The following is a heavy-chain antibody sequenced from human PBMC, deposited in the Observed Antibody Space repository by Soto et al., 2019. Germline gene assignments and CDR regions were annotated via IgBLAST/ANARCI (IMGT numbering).Heavy chain of an antibody. CDR2: INHSGST. CDR3: ASGTYGAFAFVY. CDR1: GGSFSGYY. J-gene: IGHJ4*02. V-gene: IGHV4-34*01. Sequence: SETLSLTCAVYGGSFSGYYWSWIRQPPGKGLEWIGEINHSGSTNYNPSLKSRVTISVDTSKNHFSLKLSSVTAADTAVYYCASGTYGAFAFVYWSQGTLLTVSS. D-gene: IGHD4-17*01.